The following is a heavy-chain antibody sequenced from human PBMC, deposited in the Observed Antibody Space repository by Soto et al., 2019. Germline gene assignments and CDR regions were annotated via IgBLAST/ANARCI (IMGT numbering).Heavy chain of an antibody. CDR3: ARNALVAVAGHFDS. V-gene: IGHV1-3*01. CDR1: GYIFTTYG. CDR2: ISGNTGNT. D-gene: IGHD6-19*01. Sequence: ASVKVSCKTSGYIFTTYGVHWVRQAPGQRLEWMGWISGNTGNTKYSQKFQGRVTITSDTSASTVYMELSSLTAEDTAVYYCARNALVAVAGHFDSWGQGTLVTVSS. J-gene: IGHJ4*02.